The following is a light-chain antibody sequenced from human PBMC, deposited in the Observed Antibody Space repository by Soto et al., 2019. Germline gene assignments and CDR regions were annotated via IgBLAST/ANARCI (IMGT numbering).Light chain of an antibody. J-gene: IGKJ4*01. CDR2: KAS. Sequence: DIQMTQSPSTLSASVGDRVTITCRASQSVSSSLAWYQQKPGKAPNLLIYKASTLESGFPSRFSGSGSGTEFTLTISSLQPDDFATYYCQQYNAYSLTFGGGTKVEI. CDR3: QQYNAYSLT. CDR1: QSVSSS. V-gene: IGKV1-5*03.